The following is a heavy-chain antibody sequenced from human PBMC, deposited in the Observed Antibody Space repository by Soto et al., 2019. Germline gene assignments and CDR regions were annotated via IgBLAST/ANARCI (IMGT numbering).Heavy chain of an antibody. Sequence: SETLSLTCAVYGGSFSGYYWSWIRQPPGKGLEWIGEINHSGSTNYNPSLKSRVTISVDTSKNQFSLMLSSVTAADTTVYYCARGKRYRITFGGLDYWGQGTLVTSPQ. V-gene: IGHV4-34*01. CDR2: INHSGST. CDR1: GGSFSGYY. CDR3: ARGKRYRITFGGLDY. D-gene: IGHD3-16*01. J-gene: IGHJ4*02.